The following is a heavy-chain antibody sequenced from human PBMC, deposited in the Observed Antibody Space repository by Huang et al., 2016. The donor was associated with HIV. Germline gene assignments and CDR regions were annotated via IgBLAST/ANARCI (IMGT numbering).Heavy chain of an antibody. CDR2: INNSEST. Sequence: QVQLQQWGAGLLRPSETLSLTCAVYGGSFSGYYGTWIRQPPEKGLEWIGEINNSESTNYNPSLNSRVTISVDTSRNQFSLTLTSVTAADTAVYYCARGQGGYYYYYMDVWGKGTTVTVSS. CDR3: ARGQGGYYYYYMDV. J-gene: IGHJ6*03. V-gene: IGHV4-34*01. CDR1: GGSFSGYY.